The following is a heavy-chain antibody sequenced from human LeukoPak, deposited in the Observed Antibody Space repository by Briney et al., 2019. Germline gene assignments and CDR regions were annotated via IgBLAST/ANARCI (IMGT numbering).Heavy chain of an antibody. V-gene: IGHV4-34*01. CDR1: GVSFSDYY. Sequence: SETLSLTCAVYGVSFSDYYWNWIRQPPGKGRKWSGEINHSGSTNYNPSLNTRITISIDTSNNQFFLKLSPGTAANTAYYFCANTPPALVRGGYYFDSWRQGPLVPVSS. CDR3: ANTPPALVRGGYYFDS. J-gene: IGHJ4*02. D-gene: IGHD3-16*01. CDR2: INHSGST.